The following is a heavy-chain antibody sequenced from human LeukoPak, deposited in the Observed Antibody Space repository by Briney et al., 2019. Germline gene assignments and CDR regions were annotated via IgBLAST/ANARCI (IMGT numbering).Heavy chain of an antibody. CDR2: ISGSGGST. Sequence: GGSLRLSGAASGFTFSSYAMSWVHQAPGKGLEWVSAISGSGGSTYYADSVKGRFTISRDNSKNTLYLQMNSLRAEDTAVYYCAKDLRLTGVLDYWGQGTLVTVSS. CDR3: AKDLRLTGVLDY. V-gene: IGHV3-23*01. CDR1: GFTFSSYA. J-gene: IGHJ4*02. D-gene: IGHD7-27*01.